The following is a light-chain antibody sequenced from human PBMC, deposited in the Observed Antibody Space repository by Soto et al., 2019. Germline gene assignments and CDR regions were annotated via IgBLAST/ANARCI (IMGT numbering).Light chain of an antibody. CDR1: QSANSD. V-gene: IGKV3-15*01. J-gene: IGKJ2*01. Sequence: EIVLTQSPATLSVSPGNRATLSCRASQSANSDLAWYQQKPGQAPRLLIYGASTRATGTPTRFSGSGSGTEFTLTISSLQSEDFAVYFCQQYNNWTPYTFGQGTKVDIK. CDR2: GAS. CDR3: QQYNNWTPYT.